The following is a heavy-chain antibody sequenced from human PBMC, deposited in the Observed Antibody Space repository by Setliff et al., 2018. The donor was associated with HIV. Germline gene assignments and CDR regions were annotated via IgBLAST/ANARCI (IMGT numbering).Heavy chain of an antibody. CDR2: IYFSGRT. CDR3: ARRRPPPSGMYSSYYMDV. V-gene: IGHV4-4*07. J-gene: IGHJ6*03. D-gene: IGHD1-26*01. Sequence: PSETLSLTCTVSNASINSYYWSWIRQPAGRALEWIGRIYFSGRTNYNPSLKSRVTISVDTSKNHFSLNLNSVTAADTAIYYCARRRPPPSGMYSSYYMDVWGKGTAVTV. CDR1: NASINSYY.